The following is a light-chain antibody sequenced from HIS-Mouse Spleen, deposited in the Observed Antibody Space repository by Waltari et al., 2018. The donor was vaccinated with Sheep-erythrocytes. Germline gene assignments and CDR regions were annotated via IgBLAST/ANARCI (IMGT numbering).Light chain of an antibody. CDR1: SGINLGTYR. CDR3: MIWHSSAWV. Sequence: QAVLTQPSSLSASPGASASLTCTFRSGINLGTYRIYWYQQKPGSPPQYPLRYKSDSDKQQGSGVPSRFSGSKDASANAGILLISGLQSEDEADYYCMIWHSSAWVFGGGTKLTVL. CDR2: YKSDSDK. V-gene: IGLV5-45*02. J-gene: IGLJ3*02.